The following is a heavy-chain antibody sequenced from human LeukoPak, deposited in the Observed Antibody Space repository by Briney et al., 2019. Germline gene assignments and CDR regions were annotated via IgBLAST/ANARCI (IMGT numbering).Heavy chain of an antibody. CDR3: AKGLYDILTGYYAFDY. D-gene: IGHD3-9*01. CDR2: ISWNSGSI. CDR1: GFTFDDYA. Sequence: PGRSLRLSCAASGFTFDDYAMHWVRQAPGKGLEWVSGISWNSGSIGYADSVKGRFTISRDNAKNSLYPQMNSLRAEDTALYYCAKGLYDILTGYYAFDYWGQGTLVTVSS. J-gene: IGHJ4*02. V-gene: IGHV3-9*01.